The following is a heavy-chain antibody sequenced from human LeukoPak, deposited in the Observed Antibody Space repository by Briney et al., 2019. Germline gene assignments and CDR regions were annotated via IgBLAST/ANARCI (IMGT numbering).Heavy chain of an antibody. D-gene: IGHD3-10*01. Sequence: GGSLRLSCAASGFTFSSYAMSWVRQAPGKGLEWVGRIKSKTDGGTTDYAAPVKGRFTISRDDSKNTLYLQMNSLKTEDTAVYYCTTDVSIPWFGSRDWFDPWGQGTLVTVSS. CDR1: GFTFSSYA. V-gene: IGHV3-15*01. J-gene: IGHJ5*02. CDR2: IKSKTDGGTT. CDR3: TTDVSIPWFGSRDWFDP.